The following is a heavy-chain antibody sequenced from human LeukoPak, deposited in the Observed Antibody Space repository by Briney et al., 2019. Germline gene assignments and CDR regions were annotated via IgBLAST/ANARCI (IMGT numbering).Heavy chain of an antibody. CDR2: IDSGGAT. V-gene: IGHV3-53*01. D-gene: IGHD2-15*01. Sequence: PGGSLRLSCAASGFTVKDTSVNWVRQSPGKRLEWVSVIDSGGATSYGDSVKGRFSISRDNSKSTLCLQMNSLRAEDTAVYYCAKQLGYCSDGSCYFPYWGQGTLVTVSS. CDR1: GFTVKDTS. J-gene: IGHJ4*02. CDR3: AKQLGYCSDGSCYFPY.